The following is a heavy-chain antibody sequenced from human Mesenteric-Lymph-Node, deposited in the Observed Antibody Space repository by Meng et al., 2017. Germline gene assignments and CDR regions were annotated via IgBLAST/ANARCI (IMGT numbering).Heavy chain of an antibody. CDR3: ARRKSGSYQAFDY. CDR1: GGTFSSYA. V-gene: IGHV1-69*05. CDR2: IIPIFGTA. J-gene: IGHJ4*02. Sequence: SVKVSCKASGGTFSSYAISWVRQAPGQGLEWMGGIIPIFGTANYAQKFQGRVTITTDESTSTAYMELSSLRSEDTAVHYCARRKSGSYQAFDYWGQGTLVTVSS. D-gene: IGHD1-26*01.